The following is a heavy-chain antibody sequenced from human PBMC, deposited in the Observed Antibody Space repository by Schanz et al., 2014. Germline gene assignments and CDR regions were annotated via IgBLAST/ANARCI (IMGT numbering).Heavy chain of an antibody. CDR2: ISGSATTI. Sequence: EVQLVESGGGLVQPGGSLRLSCAASGFSFSTHAMSWVRQAPGKGLEWVSYISGSATTIYYADSVKGRFTISRDNAKNSLYLQMHSLRAEDTAVYYCARACCRQDESYCYNGMDVWGQGTTVTVSS. D-gene: IGHD2-15*01. J-gene: IGHJ6*02. CDR3: ARACCRQDESYCYNGMDV. CDR1: GFSFSTHA. V-gene: IGHV3-48*04.